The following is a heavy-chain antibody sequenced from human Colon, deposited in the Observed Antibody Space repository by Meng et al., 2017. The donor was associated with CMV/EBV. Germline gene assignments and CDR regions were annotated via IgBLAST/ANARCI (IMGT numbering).Heavy chain of an antibody. Sequence: QVQLVHAVAEVKKPGASVKVSCKTSGYTFSDYHIHWVRQAPGQGLEWMGWINSNSGATDYAQKFQGRFTMTRDTSITTVYMELSSLRSDDTAVYYCARDPSGSRVPFDYWGQGSLVTVSS. CDR3: ARDPSGSRVPFDY. J-gene: IGHJ4*02. CDR1: GYTFSDYH. V-gene: IGHV1-2*02. D-gene: IGHD1-26*01. CDR2: INSNSGAT.